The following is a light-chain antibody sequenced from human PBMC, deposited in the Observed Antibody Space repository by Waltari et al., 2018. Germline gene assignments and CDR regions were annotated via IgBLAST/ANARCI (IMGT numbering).Light chain of an antibody. CDR3: QQYGSSPPWT. Sequence: EIVLTQSPATLSLSPGDSATLSCRASQSVSSSYLAWYQQKPGQAPRLLIYGASSRATGIPDRFSGSGSGTDFTLTISRLEPEDFAVYYCQQYGSSPPWTFGQGTKVEIK. V-gene: IGKV3-20*01. CDR2: GAS. CDR1: QSVSSSY. J-gene: IGKJ1*01.